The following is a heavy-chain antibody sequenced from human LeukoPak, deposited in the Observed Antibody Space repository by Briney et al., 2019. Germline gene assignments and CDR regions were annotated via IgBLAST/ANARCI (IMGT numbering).Heavy chain of an antibody. Sequence: PGGSLRLSCAASGFSVSSNYMSWVRQAPGKGLEWVSVFYSGGSTYYADSVMGRFTISRDTSKNTLYLQMNSLRVEDTAVYYCARETSTQCSGGSCFFDYWGQGTLVTVSS. CDR1: GFSVSSNY. V-gene: IGHV3-66*02. CDR2: FYSGGST. CDR3: ARETSTQCSGGSCFFDY. D-gene: IGHD2-15*01. J-gene: IGHJ4*02.